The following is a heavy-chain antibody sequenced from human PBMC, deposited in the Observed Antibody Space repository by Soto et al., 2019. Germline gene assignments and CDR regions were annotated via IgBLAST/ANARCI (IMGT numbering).Heavy chain of an antibody. CDR2: ISGSGGST. J-gene: IGHJ5*02. Sequence: VRSLRLSCAASGFTFSSYAMSWVRQAPGKGLEWVSAISGSGGSTYYADSVKGRFTISRDNSKNTLYLQMNSLRAEDTAVYYCAKGSQHYGDSGDWFDPWGQGTLVTVSS. CDR3: AKGSQHYGDSGDWFDP. D-gene: IGHD4-17*01. CDR1: GFTFSSYA. V-gene: IGHV3-23*01.